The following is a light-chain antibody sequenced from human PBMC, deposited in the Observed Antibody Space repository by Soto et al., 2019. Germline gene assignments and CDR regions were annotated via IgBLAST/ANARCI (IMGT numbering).Light chain of an antibody. V-gene: IGLV2-14*01. CDR1: SSDVGGYNS. Sequence: QSVLTQPASVSGSPGQSITISCTGTSSDVGGYNSVSWFQQHPGKAPQLIIYEVSNRPSGVSSRFSGSKSGNTASLTISGLQAEDETDYYCSSYTSTSAWVFGGGTKLTVL. J-gene: IGLJ3*02. CDR3: SSYTSTSAWV. CDR2: EVS.